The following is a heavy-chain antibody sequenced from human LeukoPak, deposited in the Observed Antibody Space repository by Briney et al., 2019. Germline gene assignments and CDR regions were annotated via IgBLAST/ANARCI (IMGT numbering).Heavy chain of an antibody. CDR1: GFTFSSYE. CDR2: ISSSGSTI. Sequence: GGSLRLSCAASGFTFSSYEMNWVRQAPGKGLEWVSYISSSGSTIYYADSVKGRFTISRDNAKNSLYLQMNSLRAEDTAVYYCARGAVRSGNYYYYGMDVWGQGTTVTVSS. J-gene: IGHJ6*02. CDR3: ARGAVRSGNYYYYGMDV. V-gene: IGHV3-48*03. D-gene: IGHD3-10*01.